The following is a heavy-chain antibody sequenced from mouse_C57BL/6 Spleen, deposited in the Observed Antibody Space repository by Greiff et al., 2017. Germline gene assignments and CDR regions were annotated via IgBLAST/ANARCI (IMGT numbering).Heavy chain of an antibody. CDR3: ATYYGSSYDFYY. J-gene: IGHJ2*01. CDR1: GYTFTSYW. CDR2: IDPSDSYT. D-gene: IGHD1-1*01. Sequence: VQLQQPGAELVMPGASVKLSCKASGYTFTSYWMHWVKQRPGQGLEWIGEIDPSDSYTNYNQKFKGKSTLTVDKSSSTAYMQLSSLTSEDSAVYYCATYYGSSYDFYYWGQGTTLTVSS. V-gene: IGHV1-69*01.